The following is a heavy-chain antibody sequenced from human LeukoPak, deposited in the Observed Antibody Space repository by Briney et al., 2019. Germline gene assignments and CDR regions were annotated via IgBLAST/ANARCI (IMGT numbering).Heavy chain of an antibody. CDR1: GFTFSSYG. CDR3: ARDGYYCSSTSCYQGYFDY. V-gene: IGHV3-33*01. Sequence: GGSLRLSCAASGFTFSSYGMHWVRQAPGKGLEWVAVIWYDGSNKYYADSVKGRFTISRDNSKNTLYLQVNSLRAEDTAVYYCARDGYYCSSTSCYQGYFDYWGQGTLVTVSS. J-gene: IGHJ4*02. D-gene: IGHD2-2*01. CDR2: IWYDGSNK.